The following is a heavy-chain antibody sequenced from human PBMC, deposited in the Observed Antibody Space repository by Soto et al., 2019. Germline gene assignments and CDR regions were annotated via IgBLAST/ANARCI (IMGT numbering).Heavy chain of an antibody. D-gene: IGHD2-2*02. CDR1: GGSITSGEYY. CDR3: SGETVPGDIHHTWFDP. J-gene: IGHJ5*02. CDR2: NYYSGST. V-gene: IGHV4-30-4*08. Sequence: KPSETLSLTCTISGGSITSGEYYWSWLRQPPGKGLEWIGYNYYSGSTYYNPSLGSRVTISLDTTKSQFSLKLSSVTAADTAVYYCSGETVPGDIHHTWFDPWGQGTLVTVSS.